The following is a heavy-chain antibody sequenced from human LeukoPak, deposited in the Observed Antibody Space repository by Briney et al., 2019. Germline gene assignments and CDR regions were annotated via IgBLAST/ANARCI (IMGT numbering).Heavy chain of an antibody. J-gene: IGHJ3*02. CDR2: ISYDGSNK. CDR3: ARRSGRVEFDI. CDR1: GFTFSSYG. V-gene: IGHV3-33*05. Sequence: GGSLRLSCAASGFTFSSYGMHWVRQAPGRGLEWVAVISYDGSNKYYADSVKGRFTISRDNAKNSLYLQMNSLRAEDTAVYYCARRSGRVEFDIWGQGTMVTVSS. D-gene: IGHD1-26*01.